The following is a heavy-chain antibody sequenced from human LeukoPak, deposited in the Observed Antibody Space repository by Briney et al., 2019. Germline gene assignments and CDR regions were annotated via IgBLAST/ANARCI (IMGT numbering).Heavy chain of an antibody. CDR3: ARVIVGGMRAFDM. V-gene: IGHV3-74*03. CDR1: GFTFTNYW. CDR2: IDGDGTT. J-gene: IGHJ3*02. D-gene: IGHD1-26*01. Sequence: GGSLRLSCAASGFTFTNYWMHWVRQAPGKGLVWVSRIDGDGTTKYADSVRGRFTISRDNAKKTLYLQMSGLRAEDMAVYYCARVIVGGMRAFDMWGQGTMVTVSS.